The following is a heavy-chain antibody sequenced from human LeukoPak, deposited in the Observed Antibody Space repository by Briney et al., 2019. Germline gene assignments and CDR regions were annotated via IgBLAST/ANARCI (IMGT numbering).Heavy chain of an antibody. J-gene: IGHJ6*03. V-gene: IGHV3-48*03. D-gene: IGHD6-6*01. CDR2: ISSSGSTI. CDR3: ARVSSSSGYYYMDV. CDR1: KFTFSSYE. Sequence: GGSLRLSCAASKFTFSSYEMNWVRQAPGKGLEWVSYISSSGSTIYYADSVKGRFTISRDNAKNSLSLQMNSLRAEDTAVYYCARVSSSSGYYYMDVWGKGTTVSVSS.